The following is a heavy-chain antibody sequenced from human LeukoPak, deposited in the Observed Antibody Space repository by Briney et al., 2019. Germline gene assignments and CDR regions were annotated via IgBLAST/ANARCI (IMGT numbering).Heavy chain of an antibody. J-gene: IGHJ4*02. CDR2: IYPGDSDT. CDR1: GYSFTSHW. V-gene: IGHV5-51*01. Sequence: GESLKISCKGSGYSFTSHWIGWVRQMPGKGLEWMGIIYPGDSDTRYSPSFQGQVTISADKSISTAYLQWSSLKASDTAMYYCARVYYYDSSGYWYFDSWGQGTLVTVSS. CDR3: ARVYYYDSSGYWYFDS. D-gene: IGHD3-22*01.